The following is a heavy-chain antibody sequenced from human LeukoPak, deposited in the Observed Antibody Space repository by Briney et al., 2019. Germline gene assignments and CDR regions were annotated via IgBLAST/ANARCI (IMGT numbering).Heavy chain of an antibody. CDR1: GGSINNYY. CDR3: ARGGYIGANRNAFDI. Sequence: SETLSLTCTVSGGSINNYYWTWIRQSAGKGLEWIGRIYSSGSTNYNPSLKSRVTISGDTSKNQFSLKLSSVTAADTAVYYCARGGYIGANRNAFDIWGRGTMVTVSS. CDR2: IYSSGST. D-gene: IGHD5-24*01. V-gene: IGHV4-4*07. J-gene: IGHJ3*02.